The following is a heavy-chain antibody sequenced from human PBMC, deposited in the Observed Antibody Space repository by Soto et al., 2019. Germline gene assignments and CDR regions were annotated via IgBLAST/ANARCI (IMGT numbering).Heavy chain of an antibody. V-gene: IGHV1-69*13. CDR2: IIPIFGTA. J-gene: IGHJ5*02. CDR1: GCTLRSYA. D-gene: IGHD4-4*01. Sequence: ASVKVSCRASGCTLRSYAISWVRQAPGQGLEWMGGIIPIFGTANYAQKFQGRVTITADESTRTAYIELRSLRSEDTAVYYCATHLTTSWFDPWGQGTLVTVSS. CDR3: ATHLTTSWFDP.